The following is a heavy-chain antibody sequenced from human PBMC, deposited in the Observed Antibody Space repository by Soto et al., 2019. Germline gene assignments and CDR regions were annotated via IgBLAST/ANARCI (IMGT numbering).Heavy chain of an antibody. D-gene: IGHD3-9*01. V-gene: IGHV4-59*08. CDR3: ARHFGYYDILTGPLDY. Sequence: SETLSLTCTVSGGSISSYYWSWIRQPPGKGLEWIGYIYYSGSTNYNPSLKSRVTISVDTSKNQFSLKLSFVTAADTAVYYCARHFGYYDILTGPLDYWGQGTLVTVSS. CDR1: GGSISSYY. J-gene: IGHJ4*02. CDR2: IYYSGST.